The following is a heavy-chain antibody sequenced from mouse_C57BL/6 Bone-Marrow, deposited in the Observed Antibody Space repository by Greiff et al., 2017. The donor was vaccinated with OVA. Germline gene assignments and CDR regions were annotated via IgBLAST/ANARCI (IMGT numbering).Heavy chain of an antibody. CDR3: SLLPH. V-gene: IGHV3-6*01. J-gene: IGHJ3*01. D-gene: IGHD6-1*01. Sequence: DVKLQESGPGLVKPSQSLSLTCSVTGYSITSGYYWNWIRQFPGNKLEWMGYISYDGSNNYNPSLKNRISITRDTSKNQFFLKVNSVTTEDTTTYYCSLLPHWGQGTLVTVSA. CDR2: ISYDGSN. CDR1: GYSITSGYY.